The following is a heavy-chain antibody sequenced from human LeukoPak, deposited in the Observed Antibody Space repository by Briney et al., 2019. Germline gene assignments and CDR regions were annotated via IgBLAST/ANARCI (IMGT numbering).Heavy chain of an antibody. CDR1: GFTFSSYA. V-gene: IGHV3-23*01. J-gene: IGHJ4*02. D-gene: IGHD6-19*01. CDR2: ISGTGDTT. CDR3: AKDRQWLVWVY. Sequence: TGGSLRLSCAASGFTFSSYAMSWVRQAPGKGLEWVSAISGTGDTTYYADSVKGRFSISRDNSKNTLHLQMNSLRAEDTAVYYCAKDRQWLVWVYWGQGTLVTVSS.